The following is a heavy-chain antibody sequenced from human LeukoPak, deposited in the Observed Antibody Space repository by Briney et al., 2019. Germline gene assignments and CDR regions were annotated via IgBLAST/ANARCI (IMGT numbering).Heavy chain of an antibody. D-gene: IGHD3-22*01. V-gene: IGHV1-69*06. CDR2: ITPIFGTA. J-gene: IGHJ4*02. Sequence: ASVKVSCKASGGTFSSYAISWVRQAPGQGLEWMGGITPIFGTANYAQKFQGRVTITADKSTSTAYMELSSLRSEDTAVYYCARDAQPYYYDSSGYYYDYWGQGTLVTVSS. CDR3: ARDAQPYYYDSSGYYYDY. CDR1: GGTFSSYA.